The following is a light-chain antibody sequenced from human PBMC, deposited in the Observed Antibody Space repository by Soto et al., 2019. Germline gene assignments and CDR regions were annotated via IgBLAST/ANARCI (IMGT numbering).Light chain of an antibody. CDR3: EAWDESLNAV. J-gene: IGLJ1*01. CDR1: SSNIGDNP. Sequence: QSVLTQPPSASGMPGQRITISCSGSSSNIGDNPVNWYQQLPGADPKLLIYINDQRPSGVPDRFSGSKSGNSASLAISGLQPEDEADYYCEAWDESLNAVFGTGTKVTVL. CDR2: IND. V-gene: IGLV1-44*01.